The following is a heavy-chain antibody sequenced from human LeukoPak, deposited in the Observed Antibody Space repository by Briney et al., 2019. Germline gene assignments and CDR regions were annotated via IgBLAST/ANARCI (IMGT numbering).Heavy chain of an antibody. CDR2: ITGGGVST. J-gene: IGHJ6*02. V-gene: IGHV3-23*01. CDR3: ARSRREGHYSFYYYGVDV. CDR1: GFTFVDYA. Sequence: GGSLRLSCAASGFTFVDYAMTWVRQAPGKGLEWVSAITGGGVSTYYIDSVKGRFTISRDNSKNTLYLQLNSLRVEDTAVYYCARSRREGHYSFYYYGVDVWGQGTTVTVSS.